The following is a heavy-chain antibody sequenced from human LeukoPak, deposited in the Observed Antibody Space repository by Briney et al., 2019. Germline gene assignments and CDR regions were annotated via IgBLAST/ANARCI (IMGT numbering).Heavy chain of an antibody. CDR2: IYHSGST. V-gene: IGHV4-30-2*01. D-gene: IGHD3-16*01. J-gene: IGHJ3*02. Sequence: ASQTLSLTCTVSGGSISSGGYYWSWIRQPPGKGLEWIGYIYHSGSTYYNPSLKSRVTISVDRSKNQFSLKLSSVTAADTAVYYCAREFATSDAFDIWGQGTMVTVSS. CDR1: GGSISSGGYY. CDR3: AREFATSDAFDI.